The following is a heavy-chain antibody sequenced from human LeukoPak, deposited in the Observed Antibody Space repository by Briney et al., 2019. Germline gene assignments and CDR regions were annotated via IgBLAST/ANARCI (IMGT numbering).Heavy chain of an antibody. CDR2: IYYSGST. Sequence: SETLSLTCTVSGGSISSYYWSWIRQPPGKGLEWIGYIYYSGSTNYNPSLKSRVTISVDTSKNQFSLKLSSVTAADTAVYYCASIAARPGPYYYYYMDVWGKGTTVTVSS. CDR1: GGSISSYY. V-gene: IGHV4-59*01. CDR3: ASIAARPGPYYYYYMDV. J-gene: IGHJ6*03. D-gene: IGHD6-6*01.